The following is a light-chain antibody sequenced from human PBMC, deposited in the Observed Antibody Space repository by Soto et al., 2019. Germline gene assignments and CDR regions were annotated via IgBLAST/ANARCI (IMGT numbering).Light chain of an antibody. J-gene: IGKJ1*01. CDR3: QQYNNWPPWK. Sequence: EVVMTHSPATLSVSPVEIATLSCSSSQSVTTNMAWYQQKPGQAPRLLIYGASTRATGIPARFSGSGSGTDFTLTISSLQSEDFAVYYCQQYNNWPPWKFGQGTKVDIK. CDR1: QSVTTN. V-gene: IGKV3-15*01. CDR2: GAS.